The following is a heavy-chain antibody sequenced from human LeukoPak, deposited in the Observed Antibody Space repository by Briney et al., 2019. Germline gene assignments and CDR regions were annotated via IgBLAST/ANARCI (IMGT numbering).Heavy chain of an antibody. D-gene: IGHD2-2*01. J-gene: IGHJ6*03. Sequence: SVKVSCKASGYTFTSYDINWVRQATGQGLEWMGGIIPIFGTANYAQKFQGRVTITADEPTSTAYMELSSLRSEDTAVYYCAGGDCSSTSCYRDYYYYMDVWGKGTTVTVSS. V-gene: IGHV1-69*13. CDR3: AGGDCSSTSCYRDYYYYMDV. CDR2: IIPIFGTA. CDR1: GYTFTSYD.